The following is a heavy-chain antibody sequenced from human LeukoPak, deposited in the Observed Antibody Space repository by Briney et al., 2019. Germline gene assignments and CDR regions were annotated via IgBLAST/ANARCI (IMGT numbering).Heavy chain of an antibody. CDR3: ASKSYYYYYMDV. CDR1: GFTFSSYS. V-gene: IGHV3-21*01. J-gene: IGHJ6*03. CDR2: ISSSSSYI. Sequence: GGSLRLSCAASGFTFSSYSMNWVRQAPGKGLEWVSSISSSSSYIYYADSVKGRFTISRDNAKNSLYLQMSSLRAEDTAVYYCASKSYYYYYMDVWGKGTTVTVSS.